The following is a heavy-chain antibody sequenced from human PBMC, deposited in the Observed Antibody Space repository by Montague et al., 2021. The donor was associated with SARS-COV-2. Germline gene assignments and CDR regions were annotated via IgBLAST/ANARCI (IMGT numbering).Heavy chain of an antibody. J-gene: IGHJ4*02. Sequence: SETLSLTCTVSGGSISSYYWSWIRQPPGKGLEWIGHIYYSGSTNYNPSLKSRVTISVDTSKNQFSLKLSSVTAADTAVYYCARVSPRWLQFDPYFDYWGQGTLVTVSS. CDR3: ARVSPRWLQFDPYFDY. D-gene: IGHD5-24*01. CDR2: IYYSGST. V-gene: IGHV4-59*01. CDR1: GGSISSYY.